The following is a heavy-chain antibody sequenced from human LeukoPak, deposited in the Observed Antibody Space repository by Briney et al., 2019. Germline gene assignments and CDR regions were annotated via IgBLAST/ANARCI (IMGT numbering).Heavy chain of an antibody. J-gene: IGHJ6*02. D-gene: IGHD6-25*01. CDR1: GFTFSSYG. Sequence: GGSLRLSCAASGFTFSSYGMHWVRQAPGKGLEWVAVIWYDGSNKYYADSVKGRFTISRDNSKNTLYLQMNSLRAEDTAVYYCARSSSSGDYYYGMDVWGQGTTVTVSS. CDR2: IWYDGSNK. V-gene: IGHV3-33*01. CDR3: ARSSSSGDYYYGMDV.